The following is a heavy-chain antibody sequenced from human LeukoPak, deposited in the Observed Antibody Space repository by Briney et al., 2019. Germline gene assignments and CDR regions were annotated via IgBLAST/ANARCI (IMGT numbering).Heavy chain of an antibody. V-gene: IGHV3-33*01. CDR1: GFTFSSYG. CDR3: AREKADGFDI. Sequence: GGSLRRSCAASGFTFSSYGMHWVRQAPGKGLEWVAVIWYDGNNKYYADSVKGRFAVSRDNSKNTLYLQMNSLRAEDTAVYYCAREKADGFDIWGQGTMVTVSS. J-gene: IGHJ3*02. CDR2: IWYDGNNK.